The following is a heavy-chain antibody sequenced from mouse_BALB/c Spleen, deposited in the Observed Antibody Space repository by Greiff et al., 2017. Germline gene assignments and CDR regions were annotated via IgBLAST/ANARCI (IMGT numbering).Heavy chain of an antibody. D-gene: IGHD1-2*01. CDR2: INSNGGST. CDR3: ARRTTTASLDY. J-gene: IGHJ2*01. Sequence: EVMLVESGGGLVKLGGSLKLSCAASGFTFSSYYMSWVRQTPEKRLELVAAINSNGGSTYYPDTVKGRFTISRDNAKNTLYLQMSSLKSEDTALYYCARRTTTASLDYWGQGTTLTVSS. V-gene: IGHV5-6-2*01. CDR1: GFTFSSYY.